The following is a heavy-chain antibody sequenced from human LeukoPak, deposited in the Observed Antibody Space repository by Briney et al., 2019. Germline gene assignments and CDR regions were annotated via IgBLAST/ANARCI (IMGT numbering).Heavy chain of an antibody. Sequence: PSETLSLTCTVSGGSISSSSYYWGWIRQPPGKGLEWAANIYLDGSRAYYVDSVKGRFTISRDNAKNSLFLQMNSLSAEDTAVYYCGRAGPVTKDHFIDVWGKGTTVTVSS. CDR3: GRAGPVTKDHFIDV. D-gene: IGHD2-2*01. CDR1: GGSISSSSYY. CDR2: IYLDGSRA. V-gene: IGHV3-7*01. J-gene: IGHJ6*03.